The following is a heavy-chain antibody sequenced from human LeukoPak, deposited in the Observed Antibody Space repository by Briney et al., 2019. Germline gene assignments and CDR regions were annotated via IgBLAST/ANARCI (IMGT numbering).Heavy chain of an antibody. D-gene: IGHD1-26*01. CDR3: ASGSETWGLLPKFYFDH. V-gene: IGHV4-59*01. CDR1: GDSFSSYY. CDR2: IYYGGST. Sequence: PSETLSLTCTVSGDSFSSYYWSWIRQPPGKRLEWIGYIYYGGSTDYNPSLKSRVTISIDTSKNQFSLKLSSVTAADTAIYYCASGSETWGLLPKFYFDHWGQGTLVTVSS. J-gene: IGHJ4*02.